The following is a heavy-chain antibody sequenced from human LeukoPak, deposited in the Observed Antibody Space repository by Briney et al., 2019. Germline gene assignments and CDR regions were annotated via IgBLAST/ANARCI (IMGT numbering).Heavy chain of an antibody. Sequence: GGFLRLSCAASGFTFINAWMNWVRQAPGKGLAWVGRIKSKGDGETTDYAAPVKGSFTMSRDDSKATVYLQMNYLEAEDTAVYYCTTDLGLTMIRGVIVSWGQGTLVTVSS. D-gene: IGHD3-10*01. CDR2: IKSKGDGETT. V-gene: IGHV3-15*01. J-gene: IGHJ5*01. CDR1: GFTFINAW. CDR3: TTDLGLTMIRGVIVS.